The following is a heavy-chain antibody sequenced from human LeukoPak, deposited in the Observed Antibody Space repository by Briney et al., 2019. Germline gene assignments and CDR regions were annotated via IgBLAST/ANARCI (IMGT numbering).Heavy chain of an antibody. Sequence: QPGGSLRPSCAASGFTFSSYAMSWVRQAPGKGLEWVSAIGGGGGDTFYADSVKGRFTLSRDNSKNTLYLQMSSLRAEDTAVYYCGSHFGVGYYFDYWGQGTLVTVSS. V-gene: IGHV3-23*01. CDR1: GFTFSSYA. J-gene: IGHJ4*02. CDR2: IGGGGGDT. CDR3: GSHFGVGYYFDY. D-gene: IGHD3-3*01.